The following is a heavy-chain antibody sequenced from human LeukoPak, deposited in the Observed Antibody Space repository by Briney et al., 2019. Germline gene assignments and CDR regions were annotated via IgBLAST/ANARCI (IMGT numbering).Heavy chain of an antibody. J-gene: IGHJ5*02. V-gene: IGHV3-21*03. CDR3: TTDNLAQACA. CDR2: ISSSSSYI. D-gene: IGHD1-20*01. Sequence: PGGSLRLSCAASGFTFSSYSMNWVRQAPGKGLEWVSSISSSSSYIYYADSVKGRFTTSRDNAKNSLYLQMNSLNTEDTAVYYCTTDNLAQACAWGQGTLVTVSS. CDR1: GFTFSSYS.